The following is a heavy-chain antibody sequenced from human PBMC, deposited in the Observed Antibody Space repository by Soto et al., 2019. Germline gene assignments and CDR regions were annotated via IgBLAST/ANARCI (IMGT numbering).Heavy chain of an antibody. CDR2: IYHSGST. Sequence: SETLSLTCAVSGGSISSGGYSWSWTRQPPGKGLEWIGYIYHSGSTYYNPSLKSRVTISVDRSKNQFSLKLSSVTAADTAVYYCARYSSSWLFDYWGQGTLVTVS. J-gene: IGHJ4*02. CDR3: ARYSSSWLFDY. D-gene: IGHD6-13*01. V-gene: IGHV4-30-2*01. CDR1: GGSISSGGYS.